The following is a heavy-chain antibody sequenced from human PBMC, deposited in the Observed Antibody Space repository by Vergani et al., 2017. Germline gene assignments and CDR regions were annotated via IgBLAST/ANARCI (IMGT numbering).Heavy chain of an antibody. CDR1: GFTFSSYG. V-gene: IGHV3-33*01. CDR2: IWYDGSNK. Sequence: QVQLVESGGGVVQPGRSLRLSCAASGFTFSSYGMHWVRQAPGKGLEWVAVIWYDGSNKYYADSVKGRFTISRENSKNTLYLQMNSLRAEDTAVYYCARDRLERKVVDYWGQGTLVTVSS. CDR3: ARDRLERKVVDY. D-gene: IGHD2-2*01. J-gene: IGHJ4*02.